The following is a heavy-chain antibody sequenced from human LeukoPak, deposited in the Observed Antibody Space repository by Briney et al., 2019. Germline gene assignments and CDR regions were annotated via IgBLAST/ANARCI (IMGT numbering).Heavy chain of an antibody. CDR3: ARARYYDSSGYSEYNWFDP. D-gene: IGHD3-22*01. J-gene: IGHJ5*02. CDR2: IYTSGST. V-gene: IGHV4-61*02. CDR1: GGSISSGGYS. Sequence: SETLSLTCAVSGGSISSGGYSWSWIRQPAGKGLEWIGRIYTSGSTNYNPSLKSRVTMSVDTSKNQFSLKLSSVTAADTAVYYCARARYYDSSGYSEYNWFDPWGQGTLVTVSS.